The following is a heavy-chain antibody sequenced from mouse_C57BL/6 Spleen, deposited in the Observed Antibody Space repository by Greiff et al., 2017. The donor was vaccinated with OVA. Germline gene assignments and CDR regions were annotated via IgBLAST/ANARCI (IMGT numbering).Heavy chain of an antibody. J-gene: IGHJ1*03. V-gene: IGHV1-50*01. CDR3: ARGTTVVATYWYFDD. Sequence: QVQLQQPGAELVKPGASVKLSCKASGYTFTSYWMQWVKQRPGQGLEWIGEIDPSASYTNYNQKFKGKATLTVDNSYSTAYMQLSSLTSEDYAVYYCARGTTVVATYWYFDDWGKGTTVTVSS. CDR1: GYTFTSYW. D-gene: IGHD1-1*01. CDR2: IDPSASYT.